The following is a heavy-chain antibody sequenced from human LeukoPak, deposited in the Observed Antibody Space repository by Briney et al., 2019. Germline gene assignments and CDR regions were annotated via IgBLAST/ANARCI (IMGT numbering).Heavy chain of an antibody. CDR3: AIAQTWDGLFES. CDR1: GIAVSGNY. J-gene: IGHJ4*02. CDR2: ISINTNT. Sequence: PGGSLRLSCAASGIAVSGNYMSWVRQTPGKGLEWVSFISINTNTFYADSVRGRFTISRDTSKNTLLLQMNSLRDEDSAIYYCAIAQTWDGLFESWGQGILVTVSS. D-gene: IGHD1-26*01. V-gene: IGHV3-53*01.